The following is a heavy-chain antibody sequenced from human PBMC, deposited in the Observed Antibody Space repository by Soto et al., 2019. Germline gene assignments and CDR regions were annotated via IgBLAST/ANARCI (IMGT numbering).Heavy chain of an antibody. V-gene: IGHV4-39*01. CDR1: GGSISDSNYY. D-gene: IGHD6-13*01. Sequence: PSETLSLTCTVSGGSISDSNYYWNCIRQPPGKGLEWIGGIYYSGSTYYNPSLNSRVTMSVDTSKNQFSLKLSSVTAADTAVYYCARRAARALRQFDYWGQGTLVTVSS. J-gene: IGHJ4*02. CDR2: IYYSGST. CDR3: ARRAARALRQFDY.